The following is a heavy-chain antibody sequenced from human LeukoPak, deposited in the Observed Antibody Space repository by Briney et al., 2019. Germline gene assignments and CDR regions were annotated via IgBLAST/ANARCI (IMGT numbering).Heavy chain of an antibody. D-gene: IGHD3-22*01. J-gene: IGHJ4*02. CDR3: AREERDSSGYYPGY. CDR1: GGSISSGDYY. Sequence: PSQTLSLTCTVSGGSISSGDYYWSWTRQPPGKGLEWIGYIYYSGSTYYNPSLKSRFTISVDTSKNQFSLKLSSVTAADTAVYYCAREERDSSGYYPGYWGQGTLVTVSS. V-gene: IGHV4-30-4*01. CDR2: IYYSGST.